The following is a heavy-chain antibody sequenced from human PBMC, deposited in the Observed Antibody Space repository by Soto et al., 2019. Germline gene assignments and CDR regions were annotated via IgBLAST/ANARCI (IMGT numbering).Heavy chain of an antibody. Sequence: GGSLRLSCTASGFTLGDYAMSWVRQAPGKGLEWVGFIRSKAYGGTTEYAASVKGRFTISRDDSKSIAYLQMNSLKTEDTAVYYCTRDSLSYYYDSSGQGPFDIWGQGTMVTVSS. J-gene: IGHJ3*02. CDR1: GFTLGDYA. CDR2: IRSKAYGGTT. D-gene: IGHD3-22*01. CDR3: TRDSLSYYYDSSGQGPFDI. V-gene: IGHV3-49*04.